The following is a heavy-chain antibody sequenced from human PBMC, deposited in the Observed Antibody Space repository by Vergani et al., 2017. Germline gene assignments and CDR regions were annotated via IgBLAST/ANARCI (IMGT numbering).Heavy chain of an antibody. CDR1: GGSISSYY. V-gene: IGHV4-59*01. CDR3: AREYSSSWYNWFDP. J-gene: IGHJ5*02. D-gene: IGHD6-13*01. CDR2: IYYSGST. Sequence: QVQLQESGPGLVKPSQTLSLTCTVSGGSISSYYWSWIRQPPGKGLEWIGYIYYSGSTNYNPSLKSRVTISVDTSKTQFSLKLSSVTAADTAVYYCAREYSSSWYNWFDPWGQGTLVTVSS.